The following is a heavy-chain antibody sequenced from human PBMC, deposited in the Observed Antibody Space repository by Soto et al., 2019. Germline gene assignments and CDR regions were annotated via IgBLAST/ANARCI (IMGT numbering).Heavy chain of an antibody. CDR2: ISTTGSYT. CDR1: GFTFNDYY. D-gene: IGHD1-26*01. Sequence: GGSLRLSCAASGFTFNDYYMTWFRQAPGKGLEWLSCISTTGSYTNYADSVKGRFTISRDNAENSLFLQMDSLRDEDTAVYYCARIVGARLNDYWGQGTLVTVSS. V-gene: IGHV3-11*03. J-gene: IGHJ4*02. CDR3: ARIVGARLNDY.